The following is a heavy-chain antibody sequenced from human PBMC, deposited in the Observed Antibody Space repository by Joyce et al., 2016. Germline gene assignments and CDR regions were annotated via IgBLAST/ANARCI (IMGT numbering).Heavy chain of an antibody. CDR1: GFSFSHFG. D-gene: IGHD3-22*01. V-gene: IGHV3-30*18. Sequence: GFSFSHFGMHWVRQAPGKGLEWVALISYDGGNEYYGDSVQGRFTVSRDNSKNTLYLQMNDLRPEDTAVYYCAKIVTGSGTMVDYWGQGTLVTVSA. J-gene: IGHJ4*02. CDR3: AKIVTGSGTMVDY. CDR2: ISYDGGNE.